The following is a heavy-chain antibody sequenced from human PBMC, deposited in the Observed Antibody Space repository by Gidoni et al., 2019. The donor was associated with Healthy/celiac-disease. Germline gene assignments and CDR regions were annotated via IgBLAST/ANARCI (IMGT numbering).Heavy chain of an antibody. J-gene: IGHJ3*02. CDR3: AKDLVGMGARNAFDI. CDR1: GFTFSSYA. V-gene: IGHV3-23*01. CDR2: ISGSGGST. Sequence: EVQLLESGGGLVQPGGPELRLSCAASGFTFSSYAMSWVRQAPGKGLEGGSAISGSGGSTYYADSVKGRFTISGDNSKNTLYLQMNSLRAEDTAVYYCAKDLVGMGARNAFDIWGQGTMVTVSS. D-gene: IGHD1-26*01.